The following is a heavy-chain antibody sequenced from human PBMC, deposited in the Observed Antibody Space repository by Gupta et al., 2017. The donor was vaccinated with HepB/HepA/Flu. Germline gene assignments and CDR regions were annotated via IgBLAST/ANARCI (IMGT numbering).Heavy chain of an antibody. D-gene: IGHD3-3*01. CDR1: GGSISSSSYY. J-gene: IGHJ4*02. Sequence: QLQLQESGPGLVKPSETLSLTCTVSGGSISSSSYYWGWIRQPPGKGLEWIGSSYYSGSTYYNPSLKSRVTISVDTSKNQFSLKLSSVTAADTAVYYCARRDDFWSGYAFDYWGQGTLVTVSS. CDR3: ARRDDFWSGYAFDY. CDR2: SYYSGST. V-gene: IGHV4-39*01.